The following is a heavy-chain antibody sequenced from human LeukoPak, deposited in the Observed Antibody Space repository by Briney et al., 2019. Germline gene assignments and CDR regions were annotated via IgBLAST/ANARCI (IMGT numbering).Heavy chain of an antibody. CDR3: AKGSSGWYGDAFDI. V-gene: IGHV3-23*01. CDR1: GFTSSSYS. J-gene: IGHJ3*02. CDR2: ISGSGGST. D-gene: IGHD6-19*01. Sequence: GGSLRLSCAASGFTSSSYSMNWVRQAPGKGLEWGSAISGSGGSTYYADSVKGRFTISRDNSKHALYLQMNSLRAEDTAVYYCAKGSSGWYGDAFDIWGQGTMVTVSS.